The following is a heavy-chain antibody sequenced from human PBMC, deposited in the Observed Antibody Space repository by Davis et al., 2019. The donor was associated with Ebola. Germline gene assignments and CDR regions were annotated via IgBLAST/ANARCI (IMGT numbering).Heavy chain of an antibody. CDR2: ISSSSSYI. Sequence: GESLKISCAASGFTFCSYSMNWVRQAPGKGLEWVSSISSSSSYIYYADSVKGRFTISRDNAKNSLYLQMNSLRVEDTAVYYWARWRNSTGRFDCWGQGTPVTVFS. D-gene: IGHD1-1*01. V-gene: IGHV3-21*01. J-gene: IGHJ4*02. CDR3: ARWRNSTGRFDC. CDR1: GFTFCSYS.